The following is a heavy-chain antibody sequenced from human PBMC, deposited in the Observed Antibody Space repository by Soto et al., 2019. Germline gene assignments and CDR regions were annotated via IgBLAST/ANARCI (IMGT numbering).Heavy chain of an antibody. D-gene: IGHD3-9*01. V-gene: IGHV1-46*03. CDR3: ARLSAYYDILTGYTGYFDY. CDR1: GYTFTSYY. Sequence: GASVKVSCKASGYTFTSYYMHWVRQAPGQGLEWMGIINPSGGSTSYAQKFQGRVTMTRDTSTSTVYMELSSLRSEDTAVYYCARLSAYYDILTGYTGYFDYWGQGTLVTVS. CDR2: INPSGGST. J-gene: IGHJ4*02.